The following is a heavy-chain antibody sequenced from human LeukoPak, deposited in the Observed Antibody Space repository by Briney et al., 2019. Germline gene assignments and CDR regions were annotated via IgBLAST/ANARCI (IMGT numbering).Heavy chain of an antibody. CDR1: GGTFSGYA. D-gene: IGHD4-17*01. CDR2: IIPIFGTA. Sequence: ASVKVSCKASGGTFSGYAISWVRQAPGQGLEWMGGIIPIFGTANYAQKFQGRVTITADESTSTAYMELSSLRSEDTAVYYCARGVSAVTQNPFQHWGQGTLVTVSS. V-gene: IGHV1-69*13. J-gene: IGHJ1*01. CDR3: ARGVSAVTQNPFQH.